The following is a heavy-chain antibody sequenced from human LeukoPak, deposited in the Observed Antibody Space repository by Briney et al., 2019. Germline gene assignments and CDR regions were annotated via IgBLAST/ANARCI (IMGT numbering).Heavy chain of an antibody. Sequence: ASVKVSCKASGYTFTSDGISWVRQAPGQGLEWMGWISAYNGNTNYAQKLQGRVTMTTDTSTSTAYMELRSLRSDDTAVYYCARDLWEFDAFDIWGQGAMVTVSS. J-gene: IGHJ3*02. CDR3: ARDLWEFDAFDI. CDR1: GYTFTSDG. CDR2: ISAYNGNT. V-gene: IGHV1-18*01. D-gene: IGHD3-16*01.